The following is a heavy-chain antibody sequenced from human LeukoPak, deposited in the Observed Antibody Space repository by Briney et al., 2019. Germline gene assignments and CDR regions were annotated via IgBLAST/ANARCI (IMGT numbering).Heavy chain of an antibody. Sequence: ASVKVSCKASGYTFTSYAMHWVRQAPGQRLEWMGWINAGNGNTKYSQKFQGRVTITRDTSASTAYMELSSLGSEDTAVYYCARVDLVQQWLVPSGDYWGQGTLVTVSS. J-gene: IGHJ4*02. CDR3: ARVDLVQQWLVPSGDY. CDR1: GYTFTSYA. CDR2: INAGNGNT. D-gene: IGHD6-19*01. V-gene: IGHV1-3*01.